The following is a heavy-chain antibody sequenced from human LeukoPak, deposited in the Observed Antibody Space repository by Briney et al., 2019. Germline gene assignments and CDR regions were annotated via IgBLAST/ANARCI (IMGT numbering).Heavy chain of an antibody. Sequence: GGSLRLSCAASGFTFNSYAMSWVRQAPGKGLEWVSGISGTGGGTYYADSVKGRFTISRDNSKNTLYLQMNSLRAEDTAVYYCAKDPAALLWFGELSPVDYWDQGTLVTVSS. J-gene: IGHJ4*02. CDR1: GFTFNSYA. D-gene: IGHD3-10*01. CDR3: AKDPAALLWFGELSPVDY. CDR2: ISGTGGGT. V-gene: IGHV3-23*01.